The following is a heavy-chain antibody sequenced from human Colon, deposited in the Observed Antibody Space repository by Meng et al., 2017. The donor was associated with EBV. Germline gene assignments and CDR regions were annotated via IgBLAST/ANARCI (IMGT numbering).Heavy chain of an antibody. CDR2: IYHGGNT. J-gene: IGHJ4*02. CDR3: ARGNAYNAPSFDY. V-gene: IGHV4-4*02. CDR1: GASISSNNW. Sequence: VQLQESGPGLVEPAGTLSLTGAVSGASISSNNWWSWVRQPPGKGLEWIGEIYHGGNTNYNPSLKSRVTISVDRSNDQFSLSLSSVTAADTAVYYCARGNAYNAPSFDYWGQGTLVTVSS. D-gene: IGHD5-24*01.